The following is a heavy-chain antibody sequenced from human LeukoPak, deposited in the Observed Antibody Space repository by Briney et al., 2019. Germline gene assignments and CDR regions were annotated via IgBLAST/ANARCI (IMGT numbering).Heavy chain of an antibody. V-gene: IGHV4-39*02. CDR3: AREDGGSYYRDAFDI. J-gene: IGHJ3*02. CDR1: GVSISSSNSY. CDR2: IYYSGNT. D-gene: IGHD1-26*01. Sequence: RASETLSLTCTVSGVSISSSNSYWGWIRQPPGKGLEWIGSIYYSGNTYYNASLKSQVSISIDTSKNQFSLRLTSVTAADTAVYYCAREDGGSYYRDAFDIWGQGTMVTVSS.